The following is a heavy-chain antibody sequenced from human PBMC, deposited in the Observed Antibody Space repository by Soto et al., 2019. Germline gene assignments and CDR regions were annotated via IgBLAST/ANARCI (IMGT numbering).Heavy chain of an antibody. Sequence: KTSETLSLTCTVSGGSISSGGYYWSWIRQHPGKGLEWIGYIYYSGSTYYNPSLKSRVTISVDTSKNQFSLKLSSVTAADTAVYYCARETLSTVTTGGPIDYWGQGTLVTVSS. V-gene: IGHV4-31*03. D-gene: IGHD4-17*01. CDR1: GGSISSGGYY. J-gene: IGHJ4*02. CDR3: ARETLSTVTTGGPIDY. CDR2: IYYSGST.